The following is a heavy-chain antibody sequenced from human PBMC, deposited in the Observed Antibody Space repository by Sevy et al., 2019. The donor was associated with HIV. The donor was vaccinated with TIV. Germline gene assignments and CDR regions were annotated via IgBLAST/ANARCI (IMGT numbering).Heavy chain of an antibody. V-gene: IGHV3-30-3*01. CDR3: ARDKQQLPHQYYYGMDV. CDR2: ISYDGSNK. CDR1: GFTFSSYA. J-gene: IGHJ6*02. Sequence: GESLKISCAASGFTFSSYAMHWVRQAPGKGLEWVAVISYDGSNKYYADSVKGRFTISRDNSKNTLYLQMNSLRAEDTAVYYCARDKQQLPHQYYYGMDVWGQGTTVTVSS. D-gene: IGHD6-13*01.